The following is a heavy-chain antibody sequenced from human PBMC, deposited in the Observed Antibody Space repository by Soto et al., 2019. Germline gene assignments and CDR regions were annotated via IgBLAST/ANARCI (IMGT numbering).Heavy chain of an antibody. CDR3: ARQPGYYDILTGYSTYYFDY. Sequence: PSETLSLTCTVSGGSISSTSYFWGWIRQHPGKGLEWIGHIYNSGSTNYNPSLKSRVTISVDTSKNQFSLKLSSVTAADTAVYYCARQPGYYDILTGYSTYYFDYWGQGTPVTSPQ. V-gene: IGHV4-61*05. CDR1: GGSISSTSYF. D-gene: IGHD3-9*01. J-gene: IGHJ4*02. CDR2: IYNSGST.